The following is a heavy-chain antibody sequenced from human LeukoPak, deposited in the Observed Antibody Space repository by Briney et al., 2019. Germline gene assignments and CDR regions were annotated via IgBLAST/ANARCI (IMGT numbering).Heavy chain of an antibody. J-gene: IGHJ4*02. CDR2: LYGGTM. V-gene: IGHV3-49*04. CDR1: GFTFGDYS. CDR3: ARGLRAVGTTLDY. D-gene: IGHD1-7*01. Sequence: PGGSLRLSCTASGFTFGDYSVNWVRQAPGKGLEWVALLYGGTMEYGASVKGRFSISRDDSKTIAYLQMNNLKTEDTGVCYCARGLRAVGTTLDYWGQETLVTVSS.